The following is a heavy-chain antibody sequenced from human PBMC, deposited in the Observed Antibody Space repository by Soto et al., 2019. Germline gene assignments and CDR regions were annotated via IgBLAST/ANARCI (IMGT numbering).Heavy chain of an antibody. CDR3: ARYFRGSGRYFFDY. CDR2: INQDGGGT. D-gene: IGHD6-19*01. Sequence: VGSLRLSCVASGFTFSSSFMGWVRQAPGKGLEWVANINQDGGGTYYVDSVQGRFTISRDNAKDSLYLQMNSLRGEDTAVYYCARYFRGSGRYFFDYWGQGTLVTVSS. J-gene: IGHJ4*02. CDR1: GFTFSSSF. V-gene: IGHV3-7*03.